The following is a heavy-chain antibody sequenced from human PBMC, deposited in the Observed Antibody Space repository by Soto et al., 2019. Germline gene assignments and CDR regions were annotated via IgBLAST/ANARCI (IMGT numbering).Heavy chain of an antibody. CDR3: ARESGGATATLDYYYFYMAV. J-gene: IGHJ6*03. D-gene: IGHD5-12*01. CDR1: GDSFNDYY. V-gene: IGHV1-2*04. Sequence: QVQLVQSGAEVRKPGASVTVSCRSSGDSFNDYYIHWVRQAPGQGFEWMGWINPNGGVTKYAQKFQGWVSMTRDTSIRTDYMQLSRLRSDDTAVYYRARESGGATATLDYYYFYMAVWGTGTTVTVS. CDR2: INPNGGVT.